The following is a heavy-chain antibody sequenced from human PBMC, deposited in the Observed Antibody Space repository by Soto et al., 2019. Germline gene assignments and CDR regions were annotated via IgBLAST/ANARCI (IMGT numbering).Heavy chain of an antibody. CDR1: GYTFNISG. CDR2: ISAYNGNT. V-gene: IGHV1-18*01. CDR3: ARGRYCSSTSCYNSYHYYGMDV. D-gene: IGHD2-2*02. J-gene: IGHJ6*02. Sequence: ASVKVSCTASGYTFNISGVSGVRRAPGQGLEWMGWISAYNGNTNYAQKLQGRVTMTTDTSTSTAYMELRSLRSDDTAVYYCARGRYCSSTSCYNSYHYYGMDVWGQGTTVTVSS.